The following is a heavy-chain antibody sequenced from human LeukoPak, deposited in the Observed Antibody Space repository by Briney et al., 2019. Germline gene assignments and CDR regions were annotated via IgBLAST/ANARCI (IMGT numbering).Heavy chain of an antibody. Sequence: ASVKVSCKASGYTFTSYGISWVRQAPGQGLEWMGWISAYNGNTNYAQKLQGRVTMTTHTSTSPAYMELRSLGSDDTAVYYCERDSGSGGSYGEPWGYWGQGTLVTVSS. D-gene: IGHD3-10*01. CDR2: ISAYNGNT. CDR3: ERDSGSGGSYGEPWGY. V-gene: IGHV1-18*01. CDR1: GYTFTSYG. J-gene: IGHJ4*02.